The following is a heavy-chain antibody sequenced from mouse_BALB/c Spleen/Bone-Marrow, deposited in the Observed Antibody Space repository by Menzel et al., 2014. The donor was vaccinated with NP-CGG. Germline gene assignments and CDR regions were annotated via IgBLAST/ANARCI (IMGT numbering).Heavy chain of an antibody. CDR2: IGTSGTT. Sequence: EESGGRLVMPGGSLTLTCKVSGIDLSVSPMSWVRQAPGKGLECIGFIGTSGTTIYTSWAKGRFTISKTSSTTVDLKMTSLTTEDTATYFCVRSIYGGNNIWGPGTLVTVSS. V-gene: IGHV5-6-5*01. CDR1: GIDLSVSP. D-gene: IGHD1-1*02. J-gene: IGHJ1*01. CDR3: VRSIYGGNNI.